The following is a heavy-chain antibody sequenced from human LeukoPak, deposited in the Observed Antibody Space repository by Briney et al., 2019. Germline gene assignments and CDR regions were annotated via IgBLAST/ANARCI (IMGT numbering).Heavy chain of an antibody. CDR3: AGVYDSSGYYDPVFDY. Sequence: SETLSLTCTVSGGSISSYYWSWIRQPPGKGLEWIGYIHYSGSTNYNPSLKSRVTISVDTSKNQFSLKLSSVTAADTAVYYCAGVYDSSGYYDPVFDYWGQGTLVTVSS. CDR1: GGSISSYY. CDR2: IHYSGST. J-gene: IGHJ4*02. V-gene: IGHV4-59*01. D-gene: IGHD3-22*01.